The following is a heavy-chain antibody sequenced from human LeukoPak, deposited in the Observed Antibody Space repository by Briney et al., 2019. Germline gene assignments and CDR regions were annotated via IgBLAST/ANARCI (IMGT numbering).Heavy chain of an antibody. J-gene: IGHJ4*02. CDR3: ARDRPGSSWLDY. CDR1: GASISSYY. V-gene: IGHV4-59*01. Sequence: SETLSLTCTVSGASISSYYWSWLRQPPGKGPEWIGYISHYGSTNYNPPLKSRVTISVDTSRNQFSLKLSSVTAADTAVYYCARDRPGSSWLDYWGQGTLVTVSS. CDR2: ISHYGST. D-gene: IGHD3-10*01.